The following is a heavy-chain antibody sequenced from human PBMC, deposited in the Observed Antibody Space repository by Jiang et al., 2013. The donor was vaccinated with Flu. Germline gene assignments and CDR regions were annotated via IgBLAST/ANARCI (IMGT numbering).Heavy chain of an antibody. J-gene: IGHJ6*02. CDR1: GFTFDDYA. V-gene: IGHV3-48*02. D-gene: IGHD6-13*01. Sequence: GLVQPGRSLRLSCAASGFTFDDYAMHWVCQAPGKGLEWVSYISSSSSTIYYADSVKGRFTISRDNAKNSLYLQMNSLRDEDTAVYYCARDFSPSAAAEYYYYYGMDVWGQGTTVTVSS. CDR3: ARDFSPSAAAEYYYYYGMDV. CDR2: ISSSSSTI.